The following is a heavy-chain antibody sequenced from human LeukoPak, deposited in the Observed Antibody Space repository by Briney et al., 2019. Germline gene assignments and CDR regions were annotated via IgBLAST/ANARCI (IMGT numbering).Heavy chain of an antibody. V-gene: IGHV3-7*01. CDR3: AREGARLSIVGATTAFDY. CDR1: GFSFSSYW. D-gene: IGHD1-26*01. CDR2: IKQDGSEK. Sequence: PGGSLRLSCAASGFSFSSYWMSWVRQAPGKGLEWVANIKQDGSEKYYVDSVKGRFTISRDNAKNSLYLQMNSLRAEDTAVYYCAREGARLSIVGATTAFDYWGQGTLVTVSS. J-gene: IGHJ4*02.